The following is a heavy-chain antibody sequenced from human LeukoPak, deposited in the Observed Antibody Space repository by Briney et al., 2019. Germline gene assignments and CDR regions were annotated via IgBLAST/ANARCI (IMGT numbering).Heavy chain of an antibody. D-gene: IGHD6-19*01. Sequence: PSETLSLTCTVSGGFISSSSYYWGWIRQPPGKGLEWIGSIYYSGSTYYNPSLKSRVTISVDTSKNQFSLKLSSVTAADTAVYYCARDIMAVAAKLLDYWGQGTLVTVSS. V-gene: IGHV4-39*07. CDR3: ARDIMAVAAKLLDY. J-gene: IGHJ4*02. CDR2: IYYSGST. CDR1: GGFISSSSYY.